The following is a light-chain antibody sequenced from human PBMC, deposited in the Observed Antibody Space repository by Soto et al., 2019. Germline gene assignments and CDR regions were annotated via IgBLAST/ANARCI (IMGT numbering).Light chain of an antibody. CDR2: GAS. V-gene: IGKV3-20*01. J-gene: IGKJ1*01. Sequence: DIVLTQSPGTLSLYPGDRATLSCRASQSVLSSYFAWYQQRPGQAPRLLIFGASSRAAGIPDRFSGSGSGTDFTLIINRLEPEDFAVYYCQQYGTSPRTFGQGTKVDIK. CDR3: QQYGTSPRT. CDR1: QSVLSSY.